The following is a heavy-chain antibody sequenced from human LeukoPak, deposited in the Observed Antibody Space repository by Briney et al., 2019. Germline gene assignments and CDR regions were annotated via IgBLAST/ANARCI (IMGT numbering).Heavy chain of an antibody. CDR1: GGSFSGYY. V-gene: IGHV4-34*01. CDR2: INHSGST. Sequence: SETLSLTCAVYGGSFSGYYWSWIRQPPGKGLEWIGEINHSGSTNYNPSLKSRVTISVDTSKNQFSLRLSSVTAADTAVYYCARGNILTGYCFDFWGQGALVTVSS. D-gene: IGHD3-9*01. J-gene: IGHJ4*02. CDR3: ARGNILTGYCFDF.